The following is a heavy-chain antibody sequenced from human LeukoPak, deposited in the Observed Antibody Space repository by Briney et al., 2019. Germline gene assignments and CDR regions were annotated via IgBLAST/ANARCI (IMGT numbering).Heavy chain of an antibody. Sequence: GASVKVSCKASRGTFSRNDISWVRQAPGQGLEWMGGIMPLFGTAKNAQKFQGRVTITADKSTSTAYMELSSLRSEDTAVYYCASGRTDIVVVPATLRNYYFDYWGQGTLVTVSS. D-gene: IGHD2-2*01. J-gene: IGHJ4*02. V-gene: IGHV1-69*06. CDR3: ASGRTDIVVVPATLRNYYFDY. CDR2: IMPLFGTA. CDR1: RGTFSRND.